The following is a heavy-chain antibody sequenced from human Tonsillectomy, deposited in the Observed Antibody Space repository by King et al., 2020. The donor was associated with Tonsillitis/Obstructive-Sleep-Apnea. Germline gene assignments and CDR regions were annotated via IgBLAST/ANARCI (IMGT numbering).Heavy chain of an antibody. V-gene: IGHV3-23*04. J-gene: IGHJ5*02. CDR1: GFTFSNYA. D-gene: IGHD2-2*02. CDR3: VKXPXXXXXXXXXCYTS. CDR2: ISASGGAT. Sequence: VQLVESGGGLVQPGGSLRLSCAASGFTFSNYAMSWVRQAPGKXLEWVSVISASGGATYYXXSXXGRXSIXRENSKNTLXLQMNSLRGEDTAVFYCVKXPXXXXXXXXXCYTSWGQXXLVTVSS.